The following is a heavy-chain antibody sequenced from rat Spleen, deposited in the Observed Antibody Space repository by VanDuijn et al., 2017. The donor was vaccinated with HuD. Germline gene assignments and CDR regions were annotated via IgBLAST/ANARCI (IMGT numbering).Heavy chain of an antibody. D-gene: IGHD4-3*01. Sequence: EVQLVESGGGLVQPGRSLKLSCAASGFTYSNYDMAWIRLAPTKGLEWVATISYGDSSGHSSTYYRDSVKGRFTISRDNAKSTLSLQMDSLRSEDTATYYCARQETSGYSNWFTCWGQGTLVTVSS. CDR3: ARQETSGYSNWFTC. CDR2: ISYGDSSGHSST. CDR1: GFTYSNYD. V-gene: IGHV5-29*01. J-gene: IGHJ3*01.